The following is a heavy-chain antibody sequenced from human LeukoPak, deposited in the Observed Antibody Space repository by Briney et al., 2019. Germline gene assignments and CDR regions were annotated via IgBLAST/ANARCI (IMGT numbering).Heavy chain of an antibody. CDR1: GYSFTSYW. J-gene: IGHJ4*02. D-gene: IGHD5-18*01. V-gene: IGHV5-51*01. Sequence: GESLKISCNGAGYSFTSYWIGWVRPMPGKGLEWLGTINPADSGTRYSPSFQGQVTISADKSISTAYLQWSSLKASDTAMYYCASGGYSYGFDYWGQGTLVTVSS. CDR3: ASGGYSYGFDY. CDR2: INPADSGT.